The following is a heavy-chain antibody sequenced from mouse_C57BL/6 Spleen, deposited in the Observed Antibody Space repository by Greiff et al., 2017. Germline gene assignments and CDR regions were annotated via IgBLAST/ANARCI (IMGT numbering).Heavy chain of an antibody. J-gene: IGHJ1*03. CDR2: IYPGSGST. V-gene: IGHV1-55*01. D-gene: IGHD2-13*01. CDR3: ARYPAICDSHWYFDV. Sequence: QVQLQQPGAELVKPGASVKMSCKASGYTFTSYWITWVKQRPGQGLEWIGDIYPGSGSTNYNEKLKSKAKLTVDTSSSTAYMQLSSLTSYDSAVYYCARYPAICDSHWYFDVWGTGTTVTVSS. CDR1: GYTFTSYW.